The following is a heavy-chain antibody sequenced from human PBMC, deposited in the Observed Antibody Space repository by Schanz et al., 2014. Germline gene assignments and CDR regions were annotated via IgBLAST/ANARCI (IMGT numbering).Heavy chain of an antibody. V-gene: IGHV1-69*02. Sequence: QLQLVQSGAEVKKPGSSVKVSCKLSGGTFSSYTISWMRQAPGQGLEWMGRIIPVLAIADYAQKFQGRVTITADTSTNTAYMDLRSLRSEDTAVYYCASSGAGYSSSWGFDYWGQGTLVIVSS. J-gene: IGHJ4*02. CDR2: IIPVLAIA. D-gene: IGHD6-13*01. CDR3: ASSGAGYSSSWGFDY. CDR1: GGTFSSYT.